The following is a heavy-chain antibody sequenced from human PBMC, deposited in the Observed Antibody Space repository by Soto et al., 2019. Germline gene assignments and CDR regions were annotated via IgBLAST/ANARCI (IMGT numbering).Heavy chain of an antibody. Sequence: SETLSLTCTVSGGSISSYYWSWIRRPPGKGLEWIGYIYYSGSTNYNPSLKSRVTISVDTSKNQFSLKLSSVTAADTAVYYCARSLAARGGNWFDPWGQGTLVTVSS. V-gene: IGHV4-59*01. CDR2: IYYSGST. CDR1: GGSISSYY. CDR3: ARSLAARGGNWFDP. D-gene: IGHD6-6*01. J-gene: IGHJ5*02.